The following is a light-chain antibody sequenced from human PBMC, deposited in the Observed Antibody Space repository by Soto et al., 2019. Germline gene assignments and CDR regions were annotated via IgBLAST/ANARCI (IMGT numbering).Light chain of an antibody. J-gene: IGKJ3*01. CDR3: QHYGSSAL. CDR2: GAS. Sequence: EIVLTQSPGTLSLSPGERATLSCRASQSVSSSYLAWYQQKPGQAPRLLIYGASNRATGIPDRFSVSASGTDFTLIISRLEPEYFAVYYCQHYGSSALFGPGTKVDIK. V-gene: IGKV3-20*01. CDR1: QSVSSSY.